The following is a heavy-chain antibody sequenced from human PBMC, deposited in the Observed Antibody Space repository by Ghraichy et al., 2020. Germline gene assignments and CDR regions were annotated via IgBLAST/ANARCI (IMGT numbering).Heavy chain of an antibody. CDR2: MNPNSGNT. D-gene: IGHD3-10*01. J-gene: IGHJ6*02. CDR3: ARGFPMVRGVIPYYYGMDV. V-gene: IGHV1-8*01. CDR1: GYTFTSYD. Sequence: VKVSCKASGYTFTSYDINWVRQATGQGLEWMGWMNPNSGNTGYAQKFQGRVTMTRNTSISTAYMELSSLRSEDTAVYYCARGFPMVRGVIPYYYGMDVWGQGTTVTVSS.